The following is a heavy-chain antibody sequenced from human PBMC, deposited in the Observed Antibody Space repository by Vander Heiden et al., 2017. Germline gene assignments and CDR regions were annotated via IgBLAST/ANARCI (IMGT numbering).Heavy chain of an antibody. Sequence: EVQLLESGGGLVKSGGSLRLSCAASGFTFGNYAMSWVRQAPGKGLEWVSVISGSTDNKYYADSVKGRFTISRDNSKNTLSLQMSSLRAEDTALYYCAKGREYSYGYGDWFDPWGQGTLVTVSS. CDR2: ISGSTDNK. D-gene: IGHD5-18*01. V-gene: IGHV3-23*01. CDR3: AKGREYSYGYGDWFDP. CDR1: GFTFGNYA. J-gene: IGHJ5*02.